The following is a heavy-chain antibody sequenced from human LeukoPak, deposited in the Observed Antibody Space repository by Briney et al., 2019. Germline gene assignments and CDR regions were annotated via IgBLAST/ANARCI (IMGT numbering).Heavy chain of an antibody. D-gene: IGHD1-1*01. J-gene: IGHJ6*02. CDR1: GYTFTSYG. CDR2: ISAYNGNT. CDR3: ARDFRTTYYYYYGMDV. Sequence: ASVKVSCKASGYTFTSYGISWVRQAPGQGLEWMGWISAYNGNTNYAQKLQGRVTMATDTSTSTAYMELRSLRSDDTAVYYCARDFRTTYYYYYGMDVWGQGTTVTVSS. V-gene: IGHV1-18*01.